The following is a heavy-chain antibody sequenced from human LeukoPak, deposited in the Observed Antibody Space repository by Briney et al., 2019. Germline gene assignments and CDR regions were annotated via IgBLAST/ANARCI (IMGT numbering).Heavy chain of an antibody. J-gene: IGHJ3*02. D-gene: IGHD3-22*01. CDR1: GFTFSSYA. V-gene: IGHV3-23*01. CDR3: AKPTYYYDSSGLNDAFDI. Sequence: GGSLRLSCAASGFTFSSYAMSWVRQAPGKGLEWVSAISGSGGSTYYADSVKGRFTISGDNSKNTLYLQMNSLRAEDTAVYYCAKPTYYYDSSGLNDAFDIWGQGTMVTVSS. CDR2: ISGSGGST.